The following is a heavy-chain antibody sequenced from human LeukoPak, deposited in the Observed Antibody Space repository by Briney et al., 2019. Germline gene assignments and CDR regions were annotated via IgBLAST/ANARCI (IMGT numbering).Heavy chain of an antibody. D-gene: IGHD2-2*02. CDR1: GFSFLSYY. CDR2: INPSDVST. CDR3: ARSWWGTDWPLYDNWFDP. V-gene: IGHV1-46*01. Sequence: GASVKVSCKTSGFSFLSYYMNWVRQAPGQGLEWMGMINPSDVSTTYAQDFQGRLTMTSDTSTSTVYMELTGLRSDDTGFYYCARSWWGTDWPLYDNWFDPWGQGTLVTVSS. J-gene: IGHJ5*02.